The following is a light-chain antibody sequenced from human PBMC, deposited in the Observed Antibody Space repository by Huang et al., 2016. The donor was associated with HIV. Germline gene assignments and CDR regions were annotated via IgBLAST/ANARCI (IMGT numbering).Light chain of an antibody. V-gene: IGKV3-15*01. Sequence: EIVMTQSPGTLSVAPGERATLSCRASQNINTNLAWFKQKPGQAPMLLIYAASTRTADFPARLSGSGSRTEFTLTISSLQSEDIAVYYCQQYNDWPRSFGQGTKVEIK. J-gene: IGKJ1*01. CDR1: QNINTN. CDR3: QQYNDWPRS. CDR2: AAS.